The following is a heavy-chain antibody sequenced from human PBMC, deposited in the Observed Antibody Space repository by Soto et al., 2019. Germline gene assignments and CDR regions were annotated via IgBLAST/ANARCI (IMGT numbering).Heavy chain of an antibody. J-gene: IGHJ4*02. V-gene: IGHV3-7*01. CDR1: GFTFRNFW. CDR3: ASENYFDY. Sequence: PGGSLRLSCAGSGFTFRNFWMGWVRQAPGKRLEWVANIKQDGTETSYADSVKGRFTVSRDNAKNSLYLQMNSLGADDTAVYYCASENYFDYWGQGALVTVSS. CDR2: IKQDGTET.